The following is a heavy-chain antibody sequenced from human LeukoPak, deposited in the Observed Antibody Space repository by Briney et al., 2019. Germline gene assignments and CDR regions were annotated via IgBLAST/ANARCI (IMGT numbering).Heavy chain of an antibody. CDR3: ARVTPNSSGWYEGYFDY. J-gene: IGHJ4*03. Sequence: PSETPSLTCTVSGYSISSGYYWGWIRQPPGKGLEWIGSIYHSGSTYYNPSLKSRVTISVDTSKNQFSLKLSSVTAADTAVYYCARVTPNSSGWYEGYFDYWGQGTLVTVSS. CDR1: GYSISSGYY. D-gene: IGHD6-19*01. CDR2: IYHSGST. V-gene: IGHV4-38-2*02.